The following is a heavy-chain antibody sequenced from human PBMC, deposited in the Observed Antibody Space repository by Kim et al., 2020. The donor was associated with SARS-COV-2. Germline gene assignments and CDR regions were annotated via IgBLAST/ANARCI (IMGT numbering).Heavy chain of an antibody. CDR2: IWYDGSNK. V-gene: IGHV3-33*01. Sequence: GGSLRLSCAASGFTFGTYAMHWVRQAPDKGLEWVAVIWYDGSNKYYADSVKGRFTISRDNSKNTLYLQMNSLRAEDTAVYYCARDPSVELLSFDYWGQGT. CDR1: GFTFGTYA. D-gene: IGHD1-26*01. J-gene: IGHJ4*02. CDR3: ARDPSVELLSFDY.